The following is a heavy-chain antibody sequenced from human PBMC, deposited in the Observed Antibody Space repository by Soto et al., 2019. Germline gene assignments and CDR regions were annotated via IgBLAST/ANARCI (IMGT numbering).Heavy chain of an antibody. CDR3: ARHPGSGFYYELYYFDY. V-gene: IGHV4-39*01. Sequence: SETLSLTCTVSGDSISSSACYWGWIRQPPERGLEWIGSIYFRGSTYYNPSLKSRVTISVDTSKNQFSLKLSSVTAADTSVYYFARHPGSGFYYELYYFDYWGQGTPVTVSS. CDR1: GDSISSSACY. CDR2: IYFRGST. D-gene: IGHD3-22*01. J-gene: IGHJ4*02.